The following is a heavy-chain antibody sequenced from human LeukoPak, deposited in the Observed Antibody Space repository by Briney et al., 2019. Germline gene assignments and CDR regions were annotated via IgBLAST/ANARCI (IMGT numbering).Heavy chain of an antibody. J-gene: IGHJ4*02. Sequence: ASVKVSCKSSGYTLIGYYIHWVRQAPGQGLEWMGWINPNSGGTNFAQKFQGRVTMTRDTSISTAYMELSRLRSDDTAVYYCARANVLTGYYILDHWGQGTLVTVSS. V-gene: IGHV1-2*02. CDR1: GYTLIGYY. D-gene: IGHD3-9*01. CDR2: INPNSGGT. CDR3: ARANVLTGYYILDH.